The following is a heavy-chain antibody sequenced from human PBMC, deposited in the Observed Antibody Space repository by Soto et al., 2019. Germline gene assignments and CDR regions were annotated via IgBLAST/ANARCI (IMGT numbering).Heavy chain of an antibody. Sequence: QVQLVQSGAEVKKPGASVKVSCKASGYTFTSYDINWVRQATGQGLEWMGWMNPNSGNTGYAQKFQGRVTMTRNTSISTAYMELSSLRSEDTAVYYCARGRVHSISCTNGVCYTGSEFDYWGQGTLVTVSS. D-gene: IGHD2-8*01. CDR1: GYTFTSYD. V-gene: IGHV1-8*01. CDR2: MNPNSGNT. CDR3: ARGRVHSISCTNGVCYTGSEFDY. J-gene: IGHJ4*02.